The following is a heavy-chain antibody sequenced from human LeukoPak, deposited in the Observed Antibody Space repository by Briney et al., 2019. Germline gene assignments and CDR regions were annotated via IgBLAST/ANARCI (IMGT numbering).Heavy chain of an antibody. CDR1: GYTFTAYY. CDR3: AGGQWFGANWFDP. D-gene: IGHD3-10*01. Sequence: ASVKVSCKASGYTFTAYYMHWVRQAPGQGLEWMGWINPNSGNTGYAQKFQGRVTITRNTSISTAYMELSSLRSEDTAVYYCAGGQWFGANWFDPWGQGTLVTVSS. CDR2: INPNSGNT. V-gene: IGHV1-8*03. J-gene: IGHJ5*02.